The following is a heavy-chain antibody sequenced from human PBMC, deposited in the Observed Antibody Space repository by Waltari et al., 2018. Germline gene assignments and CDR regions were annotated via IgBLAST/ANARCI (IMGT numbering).Heavy chain of an antibody. D-gene: IGHD3-10*01. J-gene: IGHJ6*03. V-gene: IGHV3-23*03. CDR3: AKDSITTYDGSGQGDDMDV. Sequence: EVQLLESGGGLVQPGGSLRLSCAASGFTLSNYAMSWVRPAPGRGNGGGGVVYAGDATYTGDSVKGRFTMSRDNSKIALYLHLNTVKTEDSATYYCAKDSITTYDGSGQGDDMDVWGKGTTVSVSS. CDR1: GFTLSNYA. CDR2: VYAGDAT.